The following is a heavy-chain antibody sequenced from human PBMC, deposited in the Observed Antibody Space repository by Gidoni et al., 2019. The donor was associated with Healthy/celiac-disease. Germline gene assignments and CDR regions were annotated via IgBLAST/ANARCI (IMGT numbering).Heavy chain of an antibody. J-gene: IGHJ6*02. D-gene: IGHD1-1*01. Sequence: QITLKESGPTLVKPTQTLMLTCTFSGFSLSTSGVGVGWIRQPPGKALEWLALIYWDDDKRYSPSLKSRLTITKDTSKNQVVLTMTNMDPVDTATYYCAHRENNHYYYGMDVWGQGTTVTVSS. CDR2: IYWDDDK. CDR1: GFSLSTSGVG. V-gene: IGHV2-5*02. CDR3: AHRENNHYYYGMDV.